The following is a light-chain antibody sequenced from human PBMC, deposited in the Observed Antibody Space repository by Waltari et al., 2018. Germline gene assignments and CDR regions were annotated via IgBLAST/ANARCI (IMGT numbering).Light chain of an antibody. CDR3: MQGTHWPLT. Sequence: DVVMTQSPLSLPVTLGQPASISCRSSQSLVHSDGNTSLNWFQQRPGQSPRRLSYKVSNRDSGVPDRVSGSGSGTDVTLKISRGEAEDVGVYYCMQGTHWPLTFGGGTKVEIK. CDR1: QSLVHSDGNTS. CDR2: KVS. V-gene: IGKV2-30*02. J-gene: IGKJ4*01.